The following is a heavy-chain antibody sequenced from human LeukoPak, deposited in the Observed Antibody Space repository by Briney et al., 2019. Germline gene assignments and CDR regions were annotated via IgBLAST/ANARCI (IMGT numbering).Heavy chain of an antibody. CDR2: ISSSSSTI. Sequence: PGESLRLSCAASGFTFSSYSMNWVRQAPGKGLEWVSYISSSSSTIYYADSVRGRFTISRDNAKNSLYLQMNSLRAEDTAVYYCARDYDFWSGYPSFDYWGQGTLVTVSS. J-gene: IGHJ4*02. CDR1: GFTFSSYS. CDR3: ARDYDFWSGYPSFDY. D-gene: IGHD3-3*01. V-gene: IGHV3-48*01.